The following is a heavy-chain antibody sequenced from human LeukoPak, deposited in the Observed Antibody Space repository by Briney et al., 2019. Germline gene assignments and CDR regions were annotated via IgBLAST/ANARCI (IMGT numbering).Heavy chain of an antibody. CDR3: ARGHTTYDYVWGSYRYAGSDI. J-gene: IGHJ3*02. CDR1: GYTFTSYD. D-gene: IGHD3-16*02. Sequence: ASVKVSCKASGYTFTSYDINWVRQAPGQGLEWMGWMNPNSGNTGYAQKFQGRVTMTRNTSISTAYMELSSLRSEDTAVYYCARGHTTYDYVWGSYRYAGSDIWGQGTMVTVSS. V-gene: IGHV1-8*01. CDR2: MNPNSGNT.